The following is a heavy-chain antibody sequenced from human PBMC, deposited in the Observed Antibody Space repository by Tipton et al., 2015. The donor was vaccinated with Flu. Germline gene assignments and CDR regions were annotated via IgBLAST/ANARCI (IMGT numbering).Heavy chain of an antibody. CDR3: ARSQYYYDSSGNYGMDV. D-gene: IGHD3-22*01. CDR2: IKQDGSEK. CDR1: GFTFSSYW. Sequence: SLRLSCAASGFTFSSYWMSWVRQAPGKGLEWVANIKQDGSEKYYVDSVKGRFTISRDNAKNSLYLQMNSPRAEDTAVYYCARSQYYYDSSGNYGMDVWGQGATVTVSS. V-gene: IGHV3-7*01. J-gene: IGHJ6*02.